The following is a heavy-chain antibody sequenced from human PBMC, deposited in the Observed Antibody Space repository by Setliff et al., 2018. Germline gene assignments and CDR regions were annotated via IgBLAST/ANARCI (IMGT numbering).Heavy chain of an antibody. V-gene: IGHV3-72*01. Sequence: GGSLRLSCAASGFTFSNHYMDWVRQAPGKGLEWIGRTRDKANTYTTEYAASVKGRFTVARDDSENSLYLQMSSLKTEDTAVYYCTFARDGYDVFDIWGQGTMVTVS. D-gene: IGHD5-18*01. CDR3: TFARDGYDVFDI. J-gene: IGHJ3*02. CDR2: TRDKANTYTT. CDR1: GFTFSNHY.